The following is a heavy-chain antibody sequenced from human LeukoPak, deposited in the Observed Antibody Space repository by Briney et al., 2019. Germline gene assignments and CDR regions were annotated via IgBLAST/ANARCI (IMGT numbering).Heavy chain of an antibody. CDR3: ARISGITMVRGVIFQH. D-gene: IGHD3-10*01. CDR2: ISAYNGNT. J-gene: IGHJ1*01. CDR1: GYTFTSYG. V-gene: IGHV1-18*01. Sequence: GASVKVSCKASGYTFTSYGISWVRQAPGQGLEWMGWISAYNGNTNYAQKLQGRVTMTTDTSTSTAYMELRSLRSDDTAVYYCARISGITMVRGVIFQHWGQGTLVTVSS.